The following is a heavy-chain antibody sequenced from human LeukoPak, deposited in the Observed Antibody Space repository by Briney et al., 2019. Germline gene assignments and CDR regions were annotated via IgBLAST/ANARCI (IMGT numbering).Heavy chain of an antibody. D-gene: IGHD5-24*01. V-gene: IGHV3-66*04. Sequence: GGSLRLSCAASGFTVSSNYMSWVRQAPGKGLEWVSVIYPNGDAYYADSLKGRFTISRDTSKNTMYLQMNSLSAEDTAVYYCARHADGYNSGFLDFWGPGTMVTVSS. J-gene: IGHJ3*01. CDR3: ARHADGYNSGFLDF. CDR2: IYPNGDA. CDR1: GFTVSSNY.